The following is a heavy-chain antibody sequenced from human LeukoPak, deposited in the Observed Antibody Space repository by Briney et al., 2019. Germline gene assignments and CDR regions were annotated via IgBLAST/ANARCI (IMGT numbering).Heavy chain of an antibody. CDR3: ARDNSIADRGWWFDP. CDR1: GYIFTNHY. V-gene: IGHV1-46*01. D-gene: IGHD4-23*01. CDR2: INPSGIST. Sequence: VASVKVSCKSSGYIFTNHYMHWVRQAPGQGLERMGLINPSGISTLYAEKFRGRIIMTRGMSTATDYMELSSLRSEDTAVYYCARDNSIADRGWWFDPWGQGTLVTVSS. J-gene: IGHJ5*02.